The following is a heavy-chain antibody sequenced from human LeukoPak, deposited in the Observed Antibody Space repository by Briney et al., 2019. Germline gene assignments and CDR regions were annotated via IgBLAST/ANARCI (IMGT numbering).Heavy chain of an antibody. D-gene: IGHD1-26*01. J-gene: IGHJ4*02. Sequence: PGGSLRPSCAASGFTFSSYSMNWVRQAPGKGLEWVSSISSSSSYIYYADSVKGRFTISRDNAKNSLYLQMNSLRAEDTAVYYCARVVGRQPTLLPTDYWGQGTLVTVSS. CDR2: ISSSSSYI. CDR3: ARVVGRQPTLLPTDY. V-gene: IGHV3-21*01. CDR1: GFTFSSYS.